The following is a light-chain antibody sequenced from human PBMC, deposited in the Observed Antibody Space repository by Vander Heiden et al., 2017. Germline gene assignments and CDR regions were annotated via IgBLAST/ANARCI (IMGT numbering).Light chain of an antibody. CDR2: WAS. CDR3: QQYFSIPLT. CDR1: QTLLKTSNNKNY. V-gene: IGKV4-1*01. J-gene: IGKJ4*01. Sequence: DILMTQFPDSLAVSLGGRASVNCKSSQTLLKTSNNKNYVAWYQHKPGQPPKLLIYWASTRQSGVPDRFSGGGSGTDFTLTISSLQAEDVAVYYCQQYFSIPLTFGGGTKVEIK.